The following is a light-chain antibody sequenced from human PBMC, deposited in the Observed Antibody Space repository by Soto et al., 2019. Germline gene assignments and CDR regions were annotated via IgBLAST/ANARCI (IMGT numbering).Light chain of an antibody. CDR2: GNS. Sequence: QSVLTQPPSVSGAPGQRVTISCTGSSSNIGAGYDVHWYQQLPGTAPKLLIYGNSNRPSGVPDRFSGSKSGTSASLAITVLQAEDEADYYCQSYDSSLSVTYVFGTGTKVTVL. CDR3: QSYDSSLSVTYV. CDR1: SSNIGAGYD. J-gene: IGLJ1*01. V-gene: IGLV1-40*01.